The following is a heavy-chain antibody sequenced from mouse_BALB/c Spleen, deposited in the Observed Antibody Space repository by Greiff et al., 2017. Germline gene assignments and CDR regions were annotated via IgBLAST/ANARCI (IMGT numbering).Heavy chain of an antibody. CDR3: ARGGNYSLYYAMDY. J-gene: IGHJ4*01. CDR1: GYSFTGYT. D-gene: IGHD2-1*01. V-gene: IGHV1-18*01. CDR2: INPYNGGT. Sequence: VQLKESGPELVKPGASMKISCKASGYSFTGYTMNWVKQSHGKNLEWIGLINPYNGGTSYNQKFKGKATLTVDKSSSTAYMELLSLTSEDSAVYYCARGGNYSLYYAMDYWGQGTSVTVSS.